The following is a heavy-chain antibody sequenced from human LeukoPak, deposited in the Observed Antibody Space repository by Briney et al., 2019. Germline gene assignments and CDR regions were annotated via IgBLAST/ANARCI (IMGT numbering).Heavy chain of an antibody. Sequence: SETLSLTCTVSGGSISSNSYYWGWIRQPPGKGLEWIGEINHSGSTNYNPSLKSRVTISVDTSKNQFSLKLSSVTAADTAVYYCARGNLQWLLWFGEFVYNWFDPWGQGTLVTVSS. J-gene: IGHJ5*02. CDR1: GGSISSNSYY. D-gene: IGHD3-10*01. CDR2: INHSGST. CDR3: ARGNLQWLLWFGEFVYNWFDP. V-gene: IGHV4-39*07.